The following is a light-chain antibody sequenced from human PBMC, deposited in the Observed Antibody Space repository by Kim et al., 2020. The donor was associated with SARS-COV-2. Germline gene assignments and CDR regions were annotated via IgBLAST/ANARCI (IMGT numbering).Light chain of an antibody. CDR3: QQYNNWPRT. CDR1: QSVGST. V-gene: IGKV3D-15*01. CDR2: GSS. Sequence: ETVMTQSPDTLSVSPGERVTVSCRASQSVGSTLAWYQHKSSQAPILLIYGSSTVAAGVPARFSGSGSGTEFALTISSLQSEDFAVYYCQQYNNWPRTFGQGTKLEI. J-gene: IGKJ2*01.